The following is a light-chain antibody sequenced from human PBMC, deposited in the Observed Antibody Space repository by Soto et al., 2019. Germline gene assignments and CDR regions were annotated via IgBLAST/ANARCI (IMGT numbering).Light chain of an antibody. J-gene: IGKJ4*01. CDR3: QQANSSPLT. CDR2: TGS. CDR1: QGISNW. V-gene: IGKV1-12*01. Sequence: DIQMTQSPSSVSASVGDRVSITCRASQGISNWLAWYQQKPGRAPKLLLYTGSSLQSGVPSRFSGTGSGTDFTLTISSLQPEDVATYYCQQANSSPLTFGGGTKVEIK.